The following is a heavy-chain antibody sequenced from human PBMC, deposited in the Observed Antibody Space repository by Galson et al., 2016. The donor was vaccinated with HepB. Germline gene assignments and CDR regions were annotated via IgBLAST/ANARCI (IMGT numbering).Heavy chain of an antibody. CDR3: ARQASLLSFEKTAGLAWGYMDV. J-gene: IGHJ6*03. Sequence: QSGAEVKKPGESLKISCKGSGFSFDNHWIGWVRQMPGKGLDWMGFIYPGDSDIRYSPSFQGHFTISADKSISTAYLQWSSLKASDTAIYYCARQASLLSFEKTAGLAWGYMDVWGKGTTVTVSS. V-gene: IGHV5-51*01. CDR2: IYPGDSDI. CDR1: GFSFDNHW. D-gene: IGHD2-21*02.